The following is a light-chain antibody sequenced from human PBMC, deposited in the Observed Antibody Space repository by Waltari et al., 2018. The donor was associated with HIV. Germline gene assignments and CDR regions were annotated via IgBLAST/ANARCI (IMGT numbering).Light chain of an antibody. CDR3: HQWSNWPLT. V-gene: IGKV3-11*01. CDR2: DAS. Sequence: EIVLTQSPATLSLSPGERATLSCRASQSVRSSLAWSQRNPGQAPRLLIYDASKRASGIPARFSGSGFGTDFTLTISSLEPEDFALDYCHQWSNWPLTFGPGTKVDMK. J-gene: IGKJ3*01. CDR1: QSVRSS.